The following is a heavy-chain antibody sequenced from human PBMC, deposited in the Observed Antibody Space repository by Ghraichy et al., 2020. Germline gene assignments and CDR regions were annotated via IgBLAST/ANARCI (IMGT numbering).Heavy chain of an antibody. D-gene: IGHD5-18*01. V-gene: IGHV4-34*01. J-gene: IGHJ6*02. CDR3: ARSRGYSYGYHYYYYGMDV. CDR1: GGSFSGYY. Sequence: SETLSLTCAVYGGSFSGYYWSWIRQPPGKGLEWIGEINHSGSTNYNPSLKSRVTISVDTSKNQFSLKLSSVTAADTAVYYCARSRGYSYGYHYYYYGMDVWGQGTTVTVSS. CDR2: INHSGST.